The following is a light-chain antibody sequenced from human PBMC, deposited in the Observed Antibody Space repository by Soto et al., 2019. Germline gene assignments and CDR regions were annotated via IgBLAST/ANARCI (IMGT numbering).Light chain of an antibody. J-gene: IGKJ1*01. Sequence: DIQMTQSPSSLSASVGDRVTITCQASQDISNYLNWYQQKPGKAPKLLIYDASNLETGVPSRFSGSGSGTDFTFTISSPSPEDIATYYCQQYDNLPRTFGQGTKVEIK. CDR2: DAS. CDR3: QQYDNLPRT. V-gene: IGKV1-33*01. CDR1: QDISNY.